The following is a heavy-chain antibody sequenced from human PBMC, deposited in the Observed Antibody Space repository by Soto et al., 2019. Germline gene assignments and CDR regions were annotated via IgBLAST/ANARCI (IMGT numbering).Heavy chain of an antibody. CDR2: ISAYNGNT. D-gene: IGHD3-10*01. V-gene: IGHV1-18*01. CDR1: GYTFTSYG. Sequence: QVQLVQSGAEVKKPGASVKVSCKASGYTFTSYGISWVRQAPGQGLEWMGWISAYNGNTNYAQKLQGRVTMTTDTSTITAYMGLRSLRSDDTAGYYCASGGVDYYGSGVPGPYWGKGPLVPVSS. CDR3: ASGGVDYYGSGVPGPY. J-gene: IGHJ4*02.